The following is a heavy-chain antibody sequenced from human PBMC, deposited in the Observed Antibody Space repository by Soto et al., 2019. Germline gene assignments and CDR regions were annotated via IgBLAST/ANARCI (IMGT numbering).Heavy chain of an antibody. D-gene: IGHD7-27*01. V-gene: IGHV4-34*01. Sequence: QVQLQQWGAGLLKPSETLSLTCAVYGGSFSGYYWNWIRQPPGKGLEWMGEINHSGSTNYTPSLKSRVTISVDTSKDSFSLKLSSVTAADTAVYYCARRFSWGLTTFTFYYFDYWGQGTLVTVSS. CDR3: ARRFSWGLTTFTFYYFDY. J-gene: IGHJ4*02. CDR2: INHSGST. CDR1: GGSFSGYY.